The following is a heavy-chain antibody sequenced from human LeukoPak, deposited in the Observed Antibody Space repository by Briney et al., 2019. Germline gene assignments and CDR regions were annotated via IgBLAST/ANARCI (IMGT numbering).Heavy chain of an antibody. Sequence: GGSLRLSCAASGFSFRSYGMHWVRQAPGKGLDWVAVVWYDGSNKNYADSVKGRFTISRDNSKNTLYLLMDSLRAEDTGVYYCATARDNYDISGFSALEDWGQGTLVTVSS. D-gene: IGHD3-22*01. CDR2: VWYDGSNK. J-gene: IGHJ4*02. V-gene: IGHV3-33*01. CDR1: GFSFRSYG. CDR3: ATARDNYDISGFSALED.